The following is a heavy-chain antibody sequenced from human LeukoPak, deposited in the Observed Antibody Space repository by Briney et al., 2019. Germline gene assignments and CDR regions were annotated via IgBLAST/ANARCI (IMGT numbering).Heavy chain of an antibody. CDR1: GGSISSPNHD. Sequence: SETLSLTCSVSGGSISSPNHDWAWIRQPPGQGLEWIGSIYYSGTTYYNLSLKSRVTLSVDTSQNQFSLKLSSVTAADTAIYFCARSLGANTWVGNWFDPWGQGTLVAVSP. D-gene: IGHD3-10*01. CDR3: ARSLGANTWVGNWFDP. J-gene: IGHJ5*02. CDR2: IYYSGTT. V-gene: IGHV4-39*01.